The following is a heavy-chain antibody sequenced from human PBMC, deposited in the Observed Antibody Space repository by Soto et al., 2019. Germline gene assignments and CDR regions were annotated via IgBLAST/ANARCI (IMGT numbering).Heavy chain of an antibody. CDR2: MYSGGST. J-gene: IGHJ6*02. CDR3: ARDSYLHQPLFYGMEV. V-gene: IGHV3-66*01. CDR1: GLTVSSNY. Sequence: EVQLVESGGGLVQPGGSLRLSCAASGLTVSSNYMSWVRQAPGKGLEWVSVMYSGGSTYYADSVKGRFIISRDNYKNTLYLQMDSLRVEDTAVYYCARDSYLHQPLFYGMEVWGQGTTVTVSS. D-gene: IGHD2-2*01.